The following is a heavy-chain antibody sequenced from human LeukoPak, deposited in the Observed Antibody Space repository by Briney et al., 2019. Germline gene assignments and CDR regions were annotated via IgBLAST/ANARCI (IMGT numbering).Heavy chain of an antibody. D-gene: IGHD6-13*01. V-gene: IGHV3-30*18. CDR3: AKGSSSWYNRFDP. Sequence: PGGSLRLSCAASGFTFSSYGMHWVRQAPGKGLEWVAVISYDGSNKYYADSVKGRFTISRDNSKNTLYLQMNSLRAEDTAVYYCAKGSSSWYNRFDPWGQGTLVTVSS. J-gene: IGHJ5*02. CDR1: GFTFSSYG. CDR2: ISYDGSNK.